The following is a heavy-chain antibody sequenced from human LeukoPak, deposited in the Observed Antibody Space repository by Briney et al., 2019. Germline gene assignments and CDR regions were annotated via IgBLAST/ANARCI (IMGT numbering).Heavy chain of an antibody. Sequence: GGSLRLSCAASGFTFCSYAMHWVRQAPGRGLGYVSAISSNGGSTYYANSVKGRFTISRDNPKNTLYLQMGSLRAEDMAVYYCARVSDFWSGYFFDYWGQGTLVTVSS. CDR2: ISSNGGST. J-gene: IGHJ4*02. CDR3: ARVSDFWSGYFFDY. V-gene: IGHV3-64*01. D-gene: IGHD3-3*01. CDR1: GFTFCSYA.